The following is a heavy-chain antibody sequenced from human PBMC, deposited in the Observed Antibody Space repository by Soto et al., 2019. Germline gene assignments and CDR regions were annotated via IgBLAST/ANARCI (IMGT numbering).Heavy chain of an antibody. CDR2: INPSGGGT. CDR1: GYTFLDFY. V-gene: IGHV1-46*01. J-gene: IGHJ4*02. D-gene: IGHD3-3*02. Sequence: QVQLVQSGTEVKKPGASVKVSCKASGYTFLDFYIHWVRQARGQGLEWMGFINPSGGGTTYAQKFQGRRTMTRDTSTSTVYMELISLRSEDTAIYYCARDKPFSAGYWGQGTLVT. CDR3: ARDKPFSAGY.